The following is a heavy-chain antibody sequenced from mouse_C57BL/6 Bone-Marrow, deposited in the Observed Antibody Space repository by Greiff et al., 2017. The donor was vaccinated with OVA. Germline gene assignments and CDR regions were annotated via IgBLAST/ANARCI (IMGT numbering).Heavy chain of an antibody. Sequence: VKLVESGPGLVQPSQSLSITCTVSGFSLTSYGVHWVRQSPGKGLEWLGVIWRGGSTDYNAAFMSRLSITKDNSKSQVFFKMNSLQADDTAIYYCATPITTVYYAMDYWGQGTSVTVSS. CDR1: GFSLTSYG. CDR3: ATPITTVYYAMDY. J-gene: IGHJ4*01. CDR2: IWRGGST. D-gene: IGHD1-1*01. V-gene: IGHV2-5*01.